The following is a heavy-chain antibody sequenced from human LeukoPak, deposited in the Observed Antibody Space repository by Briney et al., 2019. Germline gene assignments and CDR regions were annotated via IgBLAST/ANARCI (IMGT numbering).Heavy chain of an antibody. V-gene: IGHV4-34*01. CDR3: ARGGGGYTYGKPIEF. CDR1: GGSFSGYY. J-gene: IGHJ4*02. Sequence: SETLSLTCAVYGGSFSGYYWSWIRQPPGKGLEWIGEINHGGSTNYNPSLKSRVTISVDTSKNQFSLKLSSVTAADTAVYYCARGGGGYTYGKPIEFWGQGTLVTVSS. D-gene: IGHD5-18*01. CDR2: INHGGST.